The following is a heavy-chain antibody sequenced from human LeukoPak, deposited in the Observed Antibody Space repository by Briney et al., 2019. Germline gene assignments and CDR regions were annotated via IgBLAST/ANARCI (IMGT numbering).Heavy chain of an antibody. D-gene: IGHD2-15*01. CDR1: GGSISSGSYY. CDR3: ARVDGSCSGGSCPSGNWFDP. Sequence: SETLSLTCTVSGGSISSGSYYWSWIRQPAGKGLEWIGRIYTSGSTNYNPSLKSRVTISCTSKNQLSLKLNSVTAADTAVYYCARVDGSCSGGSCPSGNWFDPWGQGTLVTVSS. V-gene: IGHV4-61*02. J-gene: IGHJ5*02. CDR2: IYTSGST.